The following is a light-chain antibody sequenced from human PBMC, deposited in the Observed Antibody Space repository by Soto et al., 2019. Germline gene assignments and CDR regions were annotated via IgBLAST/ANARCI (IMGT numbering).Light chain of an antibody. Sequence: DLQMTQSPSTLSASVGDRVTITCRASQNINIWLAWYQQKPGTAPKLLIYQASTLESGVPSRFSGNGSGTDVTLTISSLQPDDSATYYCQQYNGLPTWTFGQGNKVEMK. J-gene: IGKJ1*01. CDR3: QQYNGLPTWT. CDR2: QAS. V-gene: IGKV1-5*03. CDR1: QNINIW.